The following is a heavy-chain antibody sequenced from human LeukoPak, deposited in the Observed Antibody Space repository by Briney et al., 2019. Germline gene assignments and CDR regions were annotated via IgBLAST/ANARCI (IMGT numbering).Heavy chain of an antibody. J-gene: IGHJ3*02. CDR3: ARSPIVVVPTAHDAFDI. CDR1: GYTFTGYY. CDR2: INPNSGVT. D-gene: IGHD2-2*01. V-gene: IGHV1-2*02. Sequence: ASVNVSCKASGYTFTGYYMHWVRQAPGQGLEWMGWINPNSGVTKYAQNFQGRVTMTSDTSISTAYMDLSRLRSDDTAVYFCARSPIVVVPTAHDAFDIWGQGTMVTVSS.